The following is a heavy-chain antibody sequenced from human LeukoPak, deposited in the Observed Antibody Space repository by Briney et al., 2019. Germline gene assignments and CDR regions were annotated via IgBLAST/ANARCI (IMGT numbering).Heavy chain of an antibody. V-gene: IGHV1-58*02. CDR1: GFTFTSSA. CDR3: AAVGPKYSGSYYVFDY. D-gene: IGHD1-26*01. Sequence: ASVKVSCKASGFTFTSSAMQWVRQARGQRLEWIGWIVVGSGNTNYAQKFQERVTITRDMSTSTAYMELSSLRSEDTAVYYCAAVGPKYSGSYYVFDYWGQGTLVTVSS. J-gene: IGHJ4*02. CDR2: IVVGSGNT.